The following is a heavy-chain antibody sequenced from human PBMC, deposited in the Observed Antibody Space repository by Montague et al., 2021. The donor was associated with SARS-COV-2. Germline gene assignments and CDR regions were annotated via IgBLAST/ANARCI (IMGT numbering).Heavy chain of an antibody. D-gene: IGHD1/OR15-1a*01. CDR2: IFHSGNT. Sequence: SETLSLTCTVSGGSLSGHHWSWIRQPPGKGLEWIGYIFHSGNTNYNHTLKSRVTISVDTSKNQFSLRLTSVTAADTAVYYCARLNWDNDSVFDTWGQGAVVAVSS. CDR1: GGSLSGHH. V-gene: IGHV4-59*11. CDR3: ARLNWDNDSVFDT. J-gene: IGHJ4*02.